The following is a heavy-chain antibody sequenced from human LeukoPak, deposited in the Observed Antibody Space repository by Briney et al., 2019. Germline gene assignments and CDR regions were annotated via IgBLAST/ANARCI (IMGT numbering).Heavy chain of an antibody. D-gene: IGHD4-17*01. CDR3: ARLAGNGYGDYPINY. J-gene: IGHJ4*02. Sequence: SETLSLTCTVSGGSISSSSYYWGCIRQPPGKGLEWIGSIYYSGSTYYNPSLKSRVTISVDTSKNQFSLKLSSVTAADTAVYYCARLAGNGYGDYPINYWGQGTLVTVSS. CDR2: IYYSGST. CDR1: GGSISSSSYY. V-gene: IGHV4-39*01.